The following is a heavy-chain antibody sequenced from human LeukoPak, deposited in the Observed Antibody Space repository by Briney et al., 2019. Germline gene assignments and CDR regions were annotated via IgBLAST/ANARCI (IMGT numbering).Heavy chain of an antibody. CDR1: GYTFTSYA. CDR3: ARVRNRQWLPQGGGYFDY. Sequence: ASVKVSCKASGYTFTSYAMHWVRQAPGQRLEWMGWINAGNGNTKYSQKFQGRVTITRDTSASTAYMELSSLRSEDTAVYYCARVRNRQWLPQGGGYFDYWGQGTLVTVSS. D-gene: IGHD6-19*01. V-gene: IGHV1-3*01. J-gene: IGHJ4*02. CDR2: INAGNGNT.